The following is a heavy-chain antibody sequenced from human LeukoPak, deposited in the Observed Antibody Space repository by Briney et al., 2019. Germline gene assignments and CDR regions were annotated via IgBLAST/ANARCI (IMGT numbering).Heavy chain of an antibody. CDR2: MNPKSGNT. CDR1: RYTFTSYD. CDR3: MRGKDCNDAVCHNWFDP. V-gene: IGHV1-8*01. J-gene: IGHJ5*02. Sequence: ASVKVSCKASRYTFTSYDINWVRQATRQGREWMGWMNPKSGNTGYGKRFQGRVTMTRNTSITTAYMELSSLRSEDTGVCSCMRGKDCNDAVCHNWFDPWGQGTLVTVSS. D-gene: IGHD2/OR15-2a*01.